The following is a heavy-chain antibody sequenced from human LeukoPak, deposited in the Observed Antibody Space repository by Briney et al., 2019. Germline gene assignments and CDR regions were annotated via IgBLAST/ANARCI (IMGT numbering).Heavy chain of an antibody. V-gene: IGHV3-73*01. CDR3: TRAAAAGYYLYYFDY. J-gene: IGHJ4*02. D-gene: IGHD6-13*01. CDR2: IRSKANSYAT. Sequence: GGYLRLSCAASGFTFSGSAMHWVRQASGKGLEWVGRIRSKANSYATAYAASVKGRFTISRDDSKNTAYLQMNSLKTEDTAVYYCTRAAAAGYYLYYFDYWGRGTLVTVSS. CDR1: GFTFSGSA.